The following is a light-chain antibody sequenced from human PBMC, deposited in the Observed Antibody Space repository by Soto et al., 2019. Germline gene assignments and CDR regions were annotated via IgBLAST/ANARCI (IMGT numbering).Light chain of an antibody. CDR3: KQYNNWPPVT. V-gene: IGKV3-15*01. Sequence: EIVMTQSPATLSVSPGERATLSCRASQSVSNNLAWYQQKPGQTPRLLIYGASTRATGIPVRFSGSGSGTEFTLTISSLQAEDYAVYYCKQYNNWPPVTFGQGNKLEIK. CDR1: QSVSNN. J-gene: IGKJ2*01. CDR2: GAS.